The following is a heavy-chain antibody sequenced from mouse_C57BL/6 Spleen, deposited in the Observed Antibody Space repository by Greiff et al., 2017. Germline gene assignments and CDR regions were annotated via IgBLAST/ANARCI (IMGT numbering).Heavy chain of an antibody. Sequence: VQLLPPGAELVRPGSSVKLSCKASGYTFTSYWMHWVKQRPIQGLEWIGNLDPSDSETHYNQKFKDKATLTVDKSSSTAYMQHSSLTSEYSAVCYCISWRFAYWGQGTLVTVSA. CDR2: LDPSDSET. V-gene: IGHV1-52*01. J-gene: IGHJ3*01. CDR3: ISWRFAY. CDR1: GYTFTSYW.